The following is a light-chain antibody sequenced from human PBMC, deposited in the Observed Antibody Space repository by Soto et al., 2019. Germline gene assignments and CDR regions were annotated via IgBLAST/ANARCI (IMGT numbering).Light chain of an antibody. CDR3: QSYDSSNPHVV. CDR2: EDN. J-gene: IGLJ2*01. CDR1: SGSIASNY. Sequence: NFMLTQPHSVSESPGKTVTISCTRSSGSIASNYVQWYQQRPGSAPTTVIYEDNQRPSGVPDRFSGSIDSSSNSASLTISGLKTEDDADYYCQSYDSSNPHVVFGGGTKLTVL. V-gene: IGLV6-57*04.